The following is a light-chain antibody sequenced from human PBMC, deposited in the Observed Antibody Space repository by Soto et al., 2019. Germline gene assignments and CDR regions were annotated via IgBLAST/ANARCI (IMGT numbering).Light chain of an antibody. CDR3: TSYTSSITDV. J-gene: IGLJ1*01. CDR2: DVS. Sequence: QSVLTQPASVSGSPGQSITISCTGTSSDVGGYNFVSWYQHHPGKAPKLIIYDVSNRPSGVSNRFSGSKSGNTASLTISGLQAEDEADYYCTSYTSSITDVFGTGNKVTVL. V-gene: IGLV2-14*03. CDR1: SSDVGGYNF.